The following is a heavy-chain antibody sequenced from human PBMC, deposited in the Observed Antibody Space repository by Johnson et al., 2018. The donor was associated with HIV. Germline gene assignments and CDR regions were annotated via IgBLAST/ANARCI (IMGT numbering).Heavy chain of an antibody. D-gene: IGHD6-13*01. J-gene: IGHJ3*02. V-gene: IGHV3-33*06. CDR1: GFSFSDYN. CDR3: AKVAVATAAGGVALDI. CDR2: TWFDVRNK. Sequence: QVQLVESGGGVVQPGRSLRLSCAASGFSFSDYNMHWVRQAPGKGLEWVAVTWFDVRNKYYSDSVKGRFTISRDNSKNTLYLQINSLRAEDTGVYYCAKVAVATAAGGVALDIWGPGTMVTVSS.